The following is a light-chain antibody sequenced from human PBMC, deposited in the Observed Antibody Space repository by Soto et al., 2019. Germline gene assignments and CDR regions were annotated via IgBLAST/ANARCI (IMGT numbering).Light chain of an antibody. CDR3: QQYNSFSV. CDR2: DAS. CDR1: QSISSW. V-gene: IGKV1-5*01. J-gene: IGKJ1*01. Sequence: DLPMTQSPSTLAASVGDRVTITCRASQSISSWLAWYQQKPGKAPKLLIYDASSLESGVPSRFSGSGSGTEFTLTISSLQPDDFATYYCQQYNSFSVFGQGTKVEIK.